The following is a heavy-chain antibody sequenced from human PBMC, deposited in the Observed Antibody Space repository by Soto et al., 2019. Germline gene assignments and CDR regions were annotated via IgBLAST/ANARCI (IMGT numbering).Heavy chain of an antibody. CDR1: GYTFTGYY. V-gene: IGHV1-2*04. J-gene: IGHJ5*01. CDR2: LNPNTGAA. CDR3: ATAKRGTVSLLAA. Sequence: ASVKVSCKASGYTFTGYYIHWVRQAPGQGLEWMGWLNPNTGAAYYAQKVQGWVTMTRDTSLTTAYMELSSLRSDDTAVFYCATAKRGTVSLLAAWGQGTLVPVSS. D-gene: IGHD4-4*01.